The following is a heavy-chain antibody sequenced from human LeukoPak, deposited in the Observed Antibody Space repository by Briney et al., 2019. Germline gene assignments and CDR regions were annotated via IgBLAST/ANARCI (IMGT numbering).Heavy chain of an antibody. Sequence: PGGSLRLSCAASGFTFSSYWMHWVRQAPGNWLGWVSRINSDGSSTSYADSVKGRFTISRDKAKNTRYLQMNSLRAEDTAVYYCASGGYGAFDIWGQGTMVTVSS. CDR3: ASGGYGAFDI. CDR1: GFTFSSYW. J-gene: IGHJ3*02. V-gene: IGHV3-74*01. CDR2: INSDGSST. D-gene: IGHD6-13*01.